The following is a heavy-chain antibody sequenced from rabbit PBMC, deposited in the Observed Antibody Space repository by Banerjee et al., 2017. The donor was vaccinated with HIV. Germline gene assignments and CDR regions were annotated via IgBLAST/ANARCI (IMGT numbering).Heavy chain of an antibody. J-gene: IGHJ4*01. CDR2: IDNGSGSA. CDR3: ARDYVGASDYNL. D-gene: IGHD8-1*01. CDR1: GFSFSSSYW. Sequence: GGGLVKPGASLTLTCTASGFSFSSSYWICWVRQAPGKGLEWIGCIDNGSGSAYYANWAKGRFTISKPSSTTMTLQMTSLTAADTATYFCARDYVGASDYNLWGQGTLVTVS. V-gene: IGHV1S45*01.